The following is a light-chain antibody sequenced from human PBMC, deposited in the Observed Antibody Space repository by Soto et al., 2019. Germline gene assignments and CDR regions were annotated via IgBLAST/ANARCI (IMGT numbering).Light chain of an antibody. V-gene: IGLV8-61*01. CDR2: NTY. CDR3: VLYMGSGISV. Sequence: QTVVTQEPSFSVSPGGTVTLTCGLSSGSVSTSYYPSWYQQTPGQAPLTLIYNTYTRSSGVPDRFSASILGDKAALTITGAQADDESDYYCVLYMGSGISVFGGGTKLTVL. J-gene: IGLJ2*01. CDR1: SGSVSTSYY.